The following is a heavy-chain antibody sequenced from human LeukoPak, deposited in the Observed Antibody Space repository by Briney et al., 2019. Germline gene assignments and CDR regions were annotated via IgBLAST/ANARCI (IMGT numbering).Heavy chain of an antibody. CDR3: ARERYDFWSGYYTLRDY. V-gene: IGHV4-38-2*02. J-gene: IGHJ4*02. CDR1: GYSISSGYY. Sequence: SETLSLTCTVSGYSISSGYYWGWIRQSPGKGLEWIGSIYYSGSTYYNPSLKSRVTISVDTSKNQFSLKLSSVTAADTAVYYCARERYDFWSGYYTLRDYWAREPWSPSPQ. D-gene: IGHD3-3*01. CDR2: IYYSGST.